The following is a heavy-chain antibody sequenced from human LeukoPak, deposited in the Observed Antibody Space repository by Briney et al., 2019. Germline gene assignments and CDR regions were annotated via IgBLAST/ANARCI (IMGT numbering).Heavy chain of an antibody. J-gene: IGHJ2*01. CDR3: ARDSDYCGGDCYYLGYFDL. D-gene: IGHD2-21*02. CDR1: GFTFSSYS. Sequence: GGSLRLSCAASGFTFSSYSMNWVRQAPGKGLDWVSFISSSSSYIYYADSVKGRFTISRDNAKNSLYLQMNSLRVDDTAVYYCARDSDYCGGDCYYLGYFDLWGRGTLVTVSS. CDR2: ISSSSSYI. V-gene: IGHV3-21*01.